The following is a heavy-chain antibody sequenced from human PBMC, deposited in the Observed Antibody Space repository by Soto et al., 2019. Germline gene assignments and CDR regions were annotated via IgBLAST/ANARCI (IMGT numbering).Heavy chain of an antibody. J-gene: IGHJ4*02. V-gene: IGHV4-59*01. CDR2: IHHSGST. CDR3: ARGGPDSGYYFDS. D-gene: IGHD4-17*01. CDR1: GGSISSYY. Sequence: QVQLQESGPVLVKPSETLSLTCTVSGGSISSYYWSWIRQPPGKGLEWIAYIHHSGSTSDNPSLKSRVTMSVDTSKNQFSLKLKSVTTADTAVYYCARGGPDSGYYFDSWGQGTLVTVSS.